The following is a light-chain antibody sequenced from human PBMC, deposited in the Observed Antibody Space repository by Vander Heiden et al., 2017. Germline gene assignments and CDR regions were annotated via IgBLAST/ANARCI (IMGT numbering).Light chain of an antibody. CDR1: ESVSSGY. CDR2: GAS. CDR3: QQYGRSPRT. Sequence: EIVLTQSPGTLSLSPGERATLSCRVSESVSSGYLAWYQQKPGQAPRLLIYGASRRATDIPDRFSGSGSGTDFTLTISRLEPEDFAVYYCQQYGRSPRTFGQGTKLEIK. J-gene: IGKJ1*01. V-gene: IGKV3-20*01.